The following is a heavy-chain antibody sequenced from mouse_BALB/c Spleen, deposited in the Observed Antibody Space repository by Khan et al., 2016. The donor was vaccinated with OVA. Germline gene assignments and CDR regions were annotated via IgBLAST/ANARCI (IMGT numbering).Heavy chain of an antibody. V-gene: IGHV5-6*01. CDR1: GFTFSNYG. CDR3: TSHLTGSFAY. Sequence: EVELVESGGDLVKPGGSLKLSCAASGFTFSNYGMSWVRQTPDKRLEWVATLSRDGTYTYYPASVKARFTISRNNSSNTPYLQMSSLKSEDTSMYYCTSHLTGSFAYWGQGTLVTVSA. J-gene: IGHJ3*01. CDR2: LSRDGTYT. D-gene: IGHD4-1*01.